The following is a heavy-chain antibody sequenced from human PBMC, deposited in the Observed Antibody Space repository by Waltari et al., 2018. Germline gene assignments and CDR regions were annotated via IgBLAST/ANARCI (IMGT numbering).Heavy chain of an antibody. V-gene: IGHV3-15*01. J-gene: IGHJ4*02. CDR3: TTDRKLSVFNFDY. Sequence: EVQLVESGGGLVKPGGSLRLSCAASGFTFSNAWMSWVRQAPGKGLEWVGRIKSKTDGGTTDYAAPVKGRFTISRDDSKNTLYLQMNSLKTEDTAVYYCTTDRKLSVFNFDYWGQGTLVTVSS. D-gene: IGHD3-16*02. CDR2: IKSKTDGGTT. CDR1: GFTFSNAW.